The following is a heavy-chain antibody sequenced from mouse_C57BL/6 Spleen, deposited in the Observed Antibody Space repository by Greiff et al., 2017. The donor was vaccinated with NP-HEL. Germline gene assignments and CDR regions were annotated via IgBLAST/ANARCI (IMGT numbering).Heavy chain of an antibody. V-gene: IGHV1-69*01. J-gene: IGHJ2*01. CDR3: ASRAPLTGKGSFDY. CDR2: IDPSDSYT. D-gene: IGHD4-1*01. CDR1: GYTFTSYW. Sequence: VQLQQPGAELVMPGASVKLSCKASGYTFTSYWMHWVKQRPGQGLEWIGEIDPSDSYTNYNQKFKGKSTLTVDKSSSTAYMQLSSLTSEDSAVYYCASRAPLTGKGSFDYWGQGTTLTVSS.